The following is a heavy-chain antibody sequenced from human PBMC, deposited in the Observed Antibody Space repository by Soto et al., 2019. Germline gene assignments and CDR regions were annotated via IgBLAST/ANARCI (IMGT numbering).Heavy chain of an antibody. V-gene: IGHV1-18*01. J-gene: IGHJ3*02. CDR3: ARVMKYYYDSSGPGHDAFDI. D-gene: IGHD3-22*01. CDR1: GYTFTSYG. Sequence: QVQLVQSGAEVKKPGASVKVSCEASGYTFTSYGISWVRQAPGQGLEWMGWISAYNGNTNYAQKLQGRVTMTTDTSTSTAYMELRSLRSDDTAVYYCARVMKYYYDSSGPGHDAFDIWGQGTMVTVSS. CDR2: ISAYNGNT.